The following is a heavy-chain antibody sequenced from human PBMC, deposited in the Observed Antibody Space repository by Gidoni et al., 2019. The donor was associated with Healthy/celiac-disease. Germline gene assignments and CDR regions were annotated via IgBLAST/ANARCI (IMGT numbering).Heavy chain of an antibody. Sequence: QVQLQESGPGLVKPSQTLSLTCTVSGGSISSGSYYWSWIRQPAGKGLEWIGRIYTSGSTNYNPSLKSRVTISVDTSKNQCSLKLSSVTAADTAVYYCARECPRSSCLDYWGQGTLVTVSS. CDR2: IYTSGST. CDR1: GGSISSGSYY. V-gene: IGHV4-61*02. D-gene: IGHD6-13*01. J-gene: IGHJ4*02. CDR3: ARECPRSSCLDY.